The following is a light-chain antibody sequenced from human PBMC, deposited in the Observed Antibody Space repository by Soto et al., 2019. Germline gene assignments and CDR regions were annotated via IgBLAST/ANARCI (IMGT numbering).Light chain of an antibody. J-gene: IGKJ5*01. CDR2: DAS. Sequence: EIVLTQSPVTLSLSPGERATLSCRASQSVRTYLDCYQVKPGQAPRLLIYDASSTASGVPARFSGSGSGTDFTLTISSLEPEDFALYYCQQRNSWPPLTFGPGTRLELK. CDR1: QSVRTY. V-gene: IGKV3-11*01. CDR3: QQRNSWPPLT.